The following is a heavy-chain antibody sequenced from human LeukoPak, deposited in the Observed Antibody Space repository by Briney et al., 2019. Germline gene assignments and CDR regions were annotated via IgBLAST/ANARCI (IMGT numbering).Heavy chain of an antibody. CDR3: ARGLVTMIVVVTYYFDY. J-gene: IGHJ4*02. D-gene: IGHD3-22*01. Sequence: SETLSLTCAVYGGSFSGYYWSWIRQPPGKGLEWIGEINHSGSTNYNPSLKSRVTISVDTSKNQFSLKLSSVTAADTAVYYSARGLVTMIVVVTYYFDYWGQGTLVTVSS. V-gene: IGHV4-34*01. CDR1: GGSFSGYY. CDR2: INHSGST.